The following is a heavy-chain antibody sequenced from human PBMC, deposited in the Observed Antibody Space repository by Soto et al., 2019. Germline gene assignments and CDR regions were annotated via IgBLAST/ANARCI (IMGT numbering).Heavy chain of an antibody. CDR2: ISAYSANT. D-gene: IGHD3-10*01. CDR1: GYTFSSYG. V-gene: IGHV1-18*01. Sequence: QVQLVQSGAEVKKPGASVKVSCKASGYTFSSYGISWVRQVPGQGLEWMGWISAYSANTKYAQKLQGRVTTTTNTTTTTANMQLRRLTSDDTAVYYCAREGYYSGSRTEYITIDDWGQGTLVTVSS. CDR3: AREGYYSGSRTEYITIDD. J-gene: IGHJ4*02.